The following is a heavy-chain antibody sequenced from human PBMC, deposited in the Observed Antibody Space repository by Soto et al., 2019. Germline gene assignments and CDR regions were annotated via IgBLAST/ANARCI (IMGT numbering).Heavy chain of an antibody. V-gene: IGHV3-23*01. CDR3: AKDMWFDP. CDR1: GFTFISYA. J-gene: IGHJ5*02. CDR2: ISGSGGST. Sequence: GGALRLSCAASGFTFISYALSWVRQAPGKGLEWVSVISGSGGSTYYADSVKGRFTISRDNSKNTLYLQMNSLRAEDTAVYYCAKDMWFDPWGQGTLVTVSS.